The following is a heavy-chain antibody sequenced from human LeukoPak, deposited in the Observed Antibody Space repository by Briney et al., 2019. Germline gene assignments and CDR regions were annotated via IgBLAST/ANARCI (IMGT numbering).Heavy chain of an antibody. CDR3: ATRPYYYDSSGYYTILY. J-gene: IGHJ4*02. D-gene: IGHD3-22*01. CDR2: FDPEDGET. V-gene: IGHV1-24*01. Sequence: ASVKVSCKVSGYTLTELSMHWVRQAPGKGLEWMGGFDPEDGETIYAQKFQGRVTMTEDTSTDTAYMELSSLRSEDTAVYYCATRPYYYDSSGYYTILYWGQGTLVTVSS. CDR1: GYTLTELS.